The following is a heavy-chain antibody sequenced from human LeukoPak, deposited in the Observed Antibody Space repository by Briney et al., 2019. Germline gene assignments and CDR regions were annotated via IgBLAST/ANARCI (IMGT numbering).Heavy chain of an antibody. CDR2: ISAYNGNT. CDR3: ARARADYYYYGMDV. CDR1: GYTFTSYG. V-gene: IGHV1-18*01. Sequence: ASVKVSCKASGYTFTSYGIIWVRQAPGQGLEWVGWISAYNGNTNYAQKLQGRVTMTTDTSTSTGYMDLRSLRSDDTAVYYCARARADYYYYGMDVWGQGTTVTVPS. J-gene: IGHJ6*02.